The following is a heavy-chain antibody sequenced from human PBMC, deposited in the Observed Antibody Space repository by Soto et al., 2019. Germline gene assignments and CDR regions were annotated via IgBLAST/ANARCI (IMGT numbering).Heavy chain of an antibody. CDR1: GFTFSNYA. V-gene: IGHV3-23*01. Sequence: PGGSLRLSCVGSGFTFSNYAISWVRQAPGKGLQWVSGISESGGSTHYADSVRGRFAISRDNSKNTAYLQMNSLRAEDTAIYYCAKDLVAAAASWGQGTLVTVSS. CDR3: AKDLVAAAAS. CDR2: ISESGGST. J-gene: IGHJ5*02. D-gene: IGHD6-13*01.